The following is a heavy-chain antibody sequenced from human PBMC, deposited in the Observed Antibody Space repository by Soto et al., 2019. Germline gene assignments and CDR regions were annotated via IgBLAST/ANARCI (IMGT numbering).Heavy chain of an antibody. J-gene: IGHJ4*02. CDR1: GGSISSYY. D-gene: IGHD4-17*01. CDR3: ARSPVTTYYFDY. Sequence: SETLSLTCTVSGGSISSYYWSWIRQPPGKGLEWIGYIYYSGSTNYNPSLKSRVTISVDTSKNQFSLKLSSVTAADTAVYYCARSPVTTYYFDYWGQGTLVTVSS. CDR2: IYYSGST. V-gene: IGHV4-59*01.